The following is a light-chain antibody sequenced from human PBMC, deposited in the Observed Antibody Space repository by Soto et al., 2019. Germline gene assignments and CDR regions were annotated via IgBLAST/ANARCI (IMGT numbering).Light chain of an antibody. CDR3: QQYYSTPYN. V-gene: IGKV4-1*01. J-gene: IGKJ2*01. CDR1: QSVLYSSNNENY. Sequence: EIVMTQSPDSLAVSLGERATINCKSSQSVLYSSNNENYLAWYQQKPGQSPKLLIHGASTRKSGVPDRFSGSGSGSDFTLTISSLQAEDVAVYFCQQYYSTPYNFGQGTKLVIK. CDR2: GAS.